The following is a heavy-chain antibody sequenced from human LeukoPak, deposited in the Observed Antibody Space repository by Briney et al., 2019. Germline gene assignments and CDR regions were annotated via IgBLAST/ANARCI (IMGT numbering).Heavy chain of an antibody. Sequence: SETLSLTCTVSGGSISSSSFYWGWIRQPPGKGLEWIGSINYSGSIYNNPSLKSRVTISVDTSKNQFSLGLSPVTAADTAVYYCARDVEGSGWRIDYWGQGTLVTVSS. D-gene: IGHD6-19*01. CDR2: INYSGSI. V-gene: IGHV4-39*07. CDR1: GGSISSSSFY. CDR3: ARDVEGSGWRIDY. J-gene: IGHJ4*02.